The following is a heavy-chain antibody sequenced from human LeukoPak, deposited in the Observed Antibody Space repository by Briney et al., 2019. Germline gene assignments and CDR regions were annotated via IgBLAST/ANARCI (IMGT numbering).Heavy chain of an antibody. CDR1: GGSISSSNW. V-gene: IGHV4-4*02. J-gene: IGHJ5*02. CDR2: IYYSGST. D-gene: IGHD5-18*01. CDR3: ARDVDTAISWFDP. Sequence: SETLSLTCAVSGGSISSSNWWSWVRQPPGKGLEWIGYIYYSGSTNYNPSLKSRVTISVDTSKNQFSLKLSSVTAADTAVYYCARDVDTAISWFDPWGQGTLVTVSS.